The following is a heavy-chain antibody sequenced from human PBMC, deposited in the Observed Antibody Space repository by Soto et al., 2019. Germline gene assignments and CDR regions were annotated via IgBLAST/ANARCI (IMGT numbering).Heavy chain of an antibody. J-gene: IGHJ6*02. V-gene: IGHV1-46*01. CDR1: GYTFTNYY. Sequence: QVQVVQSGAEVKRPGASVTVSCKASGYTFTNYYIHCVRQAPGQGLEWMGIINTGSGNTIYAQKFQGRVSMRMDTGTRTVYMELRSLRSEDTGVYYCARSDSEYYGLDVWGQGTTVTVSS. CDR3: ARSDSEYYGLDV. CDR2: INTGSGNT.